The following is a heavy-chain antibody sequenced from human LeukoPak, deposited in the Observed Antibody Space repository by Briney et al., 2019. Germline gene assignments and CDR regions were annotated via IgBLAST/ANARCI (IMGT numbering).Heavy chain of an antibody. J-gene: IGHJ4*02. D-gene: IGHD3-10*01. CDR1: GFTFSSYG. CDR3: ARGSYYYGSGSYYND. V-gene: IGHV3-23*01. Sequence: PGGSLRLSCAASGFTFSSYGMSWVRQAPGKGLEWVSAISGSGGSTYYADSVKGRFTISRDNSKNSLYLQMNSLRAEDTAVYYCARGSYYYGSGSYYNDWGQGTLVTVSS. CDR2: ISGSGGST.